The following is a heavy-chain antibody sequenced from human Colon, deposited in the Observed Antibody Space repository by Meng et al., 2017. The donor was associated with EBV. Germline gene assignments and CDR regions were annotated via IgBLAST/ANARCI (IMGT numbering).Heavy chain of an antibody. D-gene: IGHD3-22*01. CDR2: IHYSGST. J-gene: IGHJ5*02. CDR1: XGSISSGSYY. Sequence: QIPLQESGPVLVXPXXXXXLTXTXXXGSISSGSYYWGWIRQLPGKGLEWIAYIHYSGSTYYSPSLKSRVTISVDTSKNQLSLKLSSMTAADTAVYYCARYVFDSSSLYSNWFDPWGQGTLVTVSS. CDR3: ARYVFDSSSLYSNWFDP. V-gene: IGHV4-31*03.